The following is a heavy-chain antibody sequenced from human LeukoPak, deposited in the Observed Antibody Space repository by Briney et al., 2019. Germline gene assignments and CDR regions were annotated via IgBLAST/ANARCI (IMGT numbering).Heavy chain of an antibody. Sequence: SETLSLTCSVSGGSISSGSYFWGWIRQPPGKGLEWIASVHHSGSTYYNPSLKSRLTISVDTSKNQFSLKMSSVTAADTAVYFCARQLYVSGSYYAPMDVWGKGTTVTISS. CDR2: VHHSGST. D-gene: IGHD3-10*01. V-gene: IGHV4-39*01. CDR1: GGSISSGSYF. J-gene: IGHJ6*03. CDR3: ARQLYVSGSYYAPMDV.